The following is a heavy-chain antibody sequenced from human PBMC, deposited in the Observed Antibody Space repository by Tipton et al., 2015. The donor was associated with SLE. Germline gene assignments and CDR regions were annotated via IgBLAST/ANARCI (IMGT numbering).Heavy chain of an antibody. CDR1: GYTFTSYG. CDR3: ARAISQQYSTIWSDY. V-gene: IGHV1-18*01. J-gene: IGHJ4*02. D-gene: IGHD2-2*01. CDR2: ISGDNGNT. Sequence: QVQLVQSGAEVKKPGGSVRVSCKASGYTFTSYGFTWVRQAPGQGLEWMGWISGDNGNTNYAQKFQDRVMLTTDKTTTTAYMDLMSLTSDDTAVYYCARAISQQYSTIWSDYWGQGTLVTVSS.